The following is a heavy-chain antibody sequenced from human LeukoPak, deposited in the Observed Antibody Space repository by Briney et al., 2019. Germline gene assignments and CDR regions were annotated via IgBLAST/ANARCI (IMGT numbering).Heavy chain of an antibody. CDR2: IHSGGNT. D-gene: IGHD3-22*01. V-gene: IGHV3-66*01. J-gene: IGHJ4*02. Sequence: GDPLRLSRAPSGFTDRSNYMTGLPHPPEEGREGVSGIHSGGNTYYADSVKGRFTTSRDNSKNTLYLQMNSLRAEDSAVYYCAKVAFYDSSGFDYWGQGTLVTVSS. CDR3: AKVAFYDSSGFDY. CDR1: GFTDRSNY.